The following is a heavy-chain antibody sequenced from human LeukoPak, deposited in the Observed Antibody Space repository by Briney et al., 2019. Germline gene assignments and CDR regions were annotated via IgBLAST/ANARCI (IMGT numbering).Heavy chain of an antibody. J-gene: IGHJ4*02. CDR3: ARVRITMVRGVHPSLGH. CDR1: GFTFTSSA. CDR2: IVVGSGNT. V-gene: IGHV1-58*02. Sequence: GASVKVSCKASGFTFTSSAMQWVRQARGQRLEWIGWIVVGSGNTNYAQKFQERVTITRDTSASTAYMELSSLRSEDMAVYYCARVRITMVRGVHPSLGHWGQGTLVTVSS. D-gene: IGHD3-10*01.